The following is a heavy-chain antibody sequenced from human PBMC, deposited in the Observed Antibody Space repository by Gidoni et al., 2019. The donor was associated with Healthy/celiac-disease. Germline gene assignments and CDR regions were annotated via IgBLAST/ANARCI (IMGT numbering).Heavy chain of an antibody. D-gene: IGHD1-26*01. CDR2: IGTAGDT. CDR1: GFTFSSYD. CDR3: ARSDDVGALDY. V-gene: IGHV3-13*01. Sequence: EVQLVESGGGLVQPGGYLRPACAAAGFTFSSYDMHWVRQATGKGLEWVSAIGTAGDTYYPGSVKGRFTISRENAKNSLYLQMNSLRAGDTAVYYCARSDDVGALDYWGQGTLVTVSS. J-gene: IGHJ4*02.